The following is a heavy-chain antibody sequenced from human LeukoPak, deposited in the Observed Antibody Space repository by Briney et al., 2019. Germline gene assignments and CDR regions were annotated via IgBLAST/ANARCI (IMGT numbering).Heavy chain of an antibody. CDR3: ARGTRGSDSSFDF. V-gene: IGHV4-39*07. CDR2: TFYTGRT. Sequence: SETLSLTCTVSGDSIISNIYWWDWVRLPPGKGLEWIGATFYTGRTFYNPSLKSRVTTSVDTSKKQFSLKLSSVTAADTAVYYCARGTRGSDSSFDFWGQGTLVTVSS. J-gene: IGHJ4*02. D-gene: IGHD1-1*01. CDR1: GDSIISNIYW.